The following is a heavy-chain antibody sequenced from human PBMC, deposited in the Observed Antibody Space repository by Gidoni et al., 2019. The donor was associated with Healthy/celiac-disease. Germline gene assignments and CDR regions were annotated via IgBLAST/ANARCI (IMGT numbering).Heavy chain of an antibody. Sequence: QVQLQESGPGLVKPSETLSLTCTVSGGSISSYYWSWIRQPPGKGLEWIGYIYYSGSTNYNPSLKSRVTISVDTSKNQFSLKLSSVTAADTAVYYCARLRGQWLDRAFDYWGQGTLVTVSS. J-gene: IGHJ4*02. CDR3: ARLRGQWLDRAFDY. V-gene: IGHV4-59*01. D-gene: IGHD6-19*01. CDR2: IYYSGST. CDR1: GGSISSYY.